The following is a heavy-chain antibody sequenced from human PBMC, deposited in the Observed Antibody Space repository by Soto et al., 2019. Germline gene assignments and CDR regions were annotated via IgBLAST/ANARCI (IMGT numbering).Heavy chain of an antibody. Sequence: QVQLVQSGAEVKKPGSSVKVSCKASGGTFSSYAISWVRQAPGQGLEWMGGIIPIFGTANYAQKFQGRVTITADEATSTAYMELSSLRSEDTAVYYCARVGAVAGTPPYYYYGMDVWGQGTTVTVSS. D-gene: IGHD6-19*01. V-gene: IGHV1-69*01. CDR3: ARVGAVAGTPPYYYYGMDV. J-gene: IGHJ6*02. CDR2: IIPIFGTA. CDR1: GGTFSSYA.